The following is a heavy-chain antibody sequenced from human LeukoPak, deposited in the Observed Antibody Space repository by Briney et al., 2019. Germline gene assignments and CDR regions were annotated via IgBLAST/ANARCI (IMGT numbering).Heavy chain of an antibody. Sequence: SETLSLTCTVSGGSISSSGYYGGWIRQPPGKGLEWIASISYSWTTYYNSSLKSRVTISVDTSKNQFSLKLSSVTAADTAVYYCARDNTFVYSGYDWARIFDYYYYMDVWGKGTTVTVSS. J-gene: IGHJ6*03. CDR3: ARDNTFVYSGYDWARIFDYYYYMDV. CDR2: ISYSWTT. V-gene: IGHV4-39*07. CDR1: GGSISSSGYY. D-gene: IGHD5-12*01.